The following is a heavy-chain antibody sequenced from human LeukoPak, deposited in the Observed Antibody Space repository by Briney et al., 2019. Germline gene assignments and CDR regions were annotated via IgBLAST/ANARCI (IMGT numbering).Heavy chain of an antibody. D-gene: IGHD6-13*01. J-gene: IGHJ4*02. CDR2: IYYSGST. Sequence: SETLSLTCTVSGGSISSYYWSWIRQPPGKGLEWIGYIYYSGSTNYNPSLKSRVTISVDTSKNQFSLKLSSVTAADTAVYYCARHPGVAAAGTAESFDYWGQGTLVTVS. CDR1: GGSISSYY. V-gene: IGHV4-59*08. CDR3: ARHPGVAAAGTAESFDY.